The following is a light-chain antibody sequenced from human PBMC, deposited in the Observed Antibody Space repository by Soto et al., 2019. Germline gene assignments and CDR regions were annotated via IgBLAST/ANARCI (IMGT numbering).Light chain of an antibody. J-gene: IGKJ1*01. CDR3: QQYGSSPPRT. CDR2: GAS. CDR1: QSVDKH. V-gene: IGKV3-20*01. Sequence: ESVLAQSPATLSVSPGERATLSCRASQSVDKHLHWYQQKLGQAPRLLIYGASTRATGIPARFSGSGSGADFALSISRLEPEDFAVYYCQQYGSSPPRTFGQGTKVDI.